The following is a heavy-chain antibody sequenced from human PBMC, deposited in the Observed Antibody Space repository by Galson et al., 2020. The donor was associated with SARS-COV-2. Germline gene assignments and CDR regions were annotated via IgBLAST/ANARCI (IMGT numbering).Heavy chain of an antibody. J-gene: IGHJ4*02. Sequence: SETLSLTCDVYGGSFSGYLWSWIRQAPGKGLEWIGEIDHSGRTHYNPSLKSRVTISLHPSKNQFSLRLSSVTAADTAVYYCATGAFCSSGSCYKRQTDYWGEGALVTVSS. D-gene: IGHD2-15*01. CDR3: ATGAFCSSGSCYKRQTDY. V-gene: IGHV4-34*01. CDR2: IDHSGRT. CDR1: GGSFSGYL.